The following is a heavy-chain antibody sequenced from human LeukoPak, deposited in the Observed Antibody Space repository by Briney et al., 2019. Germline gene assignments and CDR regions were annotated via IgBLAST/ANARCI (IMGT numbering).Heavy chain of an antibody. CDR3: ARGIAARPHYYMDV. D-gene: IGHD6-6*01. V-gene: IGHV6-1*01. CDR1: GDSVSSNSAA. CDR2: TYYRSKWYN. J-gene: IGHJ6*03. Sequence: SQTLSLTCAISGDSVSSNSAAWNWIRQSPSRGLEWLGRTYYRSKWYNDYAVSVKSRITINPDTSKNQFSLKLSSVTAADTAVYYCARGIAARPHYYMDVWGKGTTVTVSS.